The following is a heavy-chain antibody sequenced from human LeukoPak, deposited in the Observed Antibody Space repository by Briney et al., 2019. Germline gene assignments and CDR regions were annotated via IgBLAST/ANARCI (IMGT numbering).Heavy chain of an antibody. CDR3: AKASITMVRGVLY. CDR2: ISGSGGSA. V-gene: IGHV3-23*01. CDR1: GLTFSSYA. J-gene: IGHJ4*02. D-gene: IGHD3-10*01. Sequence: GGSLRLSCAASGLTFSSYAMSWVRQAPGKGLEWVSGISGSGGSAYYADSVKGRFTISRDNSKNTLYLQMNSLRAEDTAVYYCAKASITMVRGVLYWGQGTLVTVSS.